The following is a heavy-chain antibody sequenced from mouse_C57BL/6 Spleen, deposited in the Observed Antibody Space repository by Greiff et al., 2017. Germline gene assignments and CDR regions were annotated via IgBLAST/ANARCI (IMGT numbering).Heavy chain of an antibody. CDR2: IYPGGGST. Sequence: VQLQQPGAELVKPGASVKMSCKASGYTFTSYWIPWVKQRPGQGLVWIGDIYPGGGSTNYNEKFKSKATMTVDTSSSTAYMQLSSLTSADSAVYYCARRFYGKRAMDYWGQGTSVTVSS. CDR1: GYTFTSYW. CDR3: ARRFYGKRAMDY. V-gene: IGHV1-55*01. J-gene: IGHJ4*01. D-gene: IGHD2-1*01.